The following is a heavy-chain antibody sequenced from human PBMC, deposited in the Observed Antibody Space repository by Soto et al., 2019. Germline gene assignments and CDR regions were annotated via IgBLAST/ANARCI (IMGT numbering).Heavy chain of an antibody. V-gene: IGHV4-34*01. J-gene: IGHJ6*01. CDR1: GGSFSGYY. CDR2: INHSGST. CDR3: ARVAYYDSSGYYPHYYYGMDV. D-gene: IGHD3-22*01. Sequence: QVQLQQWGAGLLKPSETLSLTCAVYGGSFSGYYWSWIHQPPGKGLEWIGEINHSGSTNYNPSLKSRVTISVDTSKNQFSLKLSSVTAADTAVYYCARVAYYDSSGYYPHYYYGMDVW.